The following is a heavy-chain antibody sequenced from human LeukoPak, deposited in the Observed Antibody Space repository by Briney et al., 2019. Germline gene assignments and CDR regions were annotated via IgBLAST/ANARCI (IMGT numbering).Heavy chain of an antibody. CDR1: GYTFTSYY. V-gene: IGHV1-46*01. D-gene: IGHD2-2*01. J-gene: IGHJ4*02. Sequence: ASVKVSCKASGYTFTSYYMHWVRQAPGQGLEWMGIINPSGGSTSYAQKFQGRVTMTRDTSTSTVYMEPSSLRSEDTAVYYCARDTKYCSSTSCYLPLDYWGQGTLVTVSS. CDR2: INPSGGST. CDR3: ARDTKYCSSTSCYLPLDY.